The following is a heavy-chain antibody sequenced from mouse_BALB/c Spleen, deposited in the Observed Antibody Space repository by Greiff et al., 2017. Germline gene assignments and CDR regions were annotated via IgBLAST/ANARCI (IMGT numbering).Heavy chain of an antibody. J-gene: IGHJ2*01. Sequence: ESGPGLVKPSQSLSLTCTVTGYSITSDYAWNWIRQFPGNKLEWMGYISYSGSTSYNPSLKSRISITRDTSKNQFFLQLNSVTTEDTATYYCARSGNGFDYWGQGTTLTVSS. CDR2: ISYSGST. CDR3: ARSGNGFDY. D-gene: IGHD3-1*01. V-gene: IGHV3-2*02. CDR1: GYSITSDYA.